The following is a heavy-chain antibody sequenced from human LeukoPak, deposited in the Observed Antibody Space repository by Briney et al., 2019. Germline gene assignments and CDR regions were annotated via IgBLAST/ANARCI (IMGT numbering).Heavy chain of an antibody. D-gene: IGHD3-10*01. CDR1: GFTFSYYE. J-gene: IGHJ4*02. CDR2: ISSSGSTI. V-gene: IGHV3-48*03. Sequence: PGGSLRLSCAASGFTFSYYEMNWVRQAPGKGLEWVSYISSSGSTIYYADSVKGRFTISRDNAKNSLYLQMNSLRAEDTAVYYCANYGSPYYFDYWGQGTLVTVSS. CDR3: ANYGSPYYFDY.